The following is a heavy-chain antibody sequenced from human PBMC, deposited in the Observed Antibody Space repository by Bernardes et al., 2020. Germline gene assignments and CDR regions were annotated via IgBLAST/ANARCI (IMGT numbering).Heavy chain of an antibody. D-gene: IGHD2-2*01. V-gene: IGHV4-59*01. J-gene: IGHJ5*02. Sequence: SETLSLTCTVSGGSISSYYWSWIRQPPGKGLEWIGYIYYSGSTNYNPSLKSRVTISVDTSKNQFSLKLSSVTAADTAVYYCARYAGVSNNWFDPWGQGTLVTVSS. CDR3: ARYAGVSNNWFDP. CDR2: IYYSGST. CDR1: GGSISSYY.